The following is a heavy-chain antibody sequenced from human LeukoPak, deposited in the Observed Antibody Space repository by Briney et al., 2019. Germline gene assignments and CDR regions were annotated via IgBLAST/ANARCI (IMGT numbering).Heavy chain of an antibody. D-gene: IGHD3-10*01. CDR2: IKQDGSEK. CDR3: ARDGSGSYYGY. V-gene: IGHV3-7*01. CDR1: GFTFSSYW. J-gene: IGHJ4*02. Sequence: GGSLRLSCAASGFTFSSYWMSWVRQAPGKGLEWVANIKQDGSEKYYVDSVKGLFTISRDNAKNSLYLQMNSLRAEDTAVYYCARDGSGSYYGYWGQGTLVTVSS.